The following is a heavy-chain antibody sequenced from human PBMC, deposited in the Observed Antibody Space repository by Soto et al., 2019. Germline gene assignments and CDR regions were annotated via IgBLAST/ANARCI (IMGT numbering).Heavy chain of an antibody. CDR3: ARERYQVISDGMDV. J-gene: IGHJ6*02. Sequence: ASVKVSCKASGYTFTGYYVHWVREAPGQGLEWMGWINPETGATSYAQKFQGRVTLSRDTSINTAYLELSNLTFDDAAVYFCARERYQVISDGMDVWGQGTTVTVS. CDR1: GYTFTGYY. V-gene: IGHV1-2*02. CDR2: INPETGAT. D-gene: IGHD2-2*01.